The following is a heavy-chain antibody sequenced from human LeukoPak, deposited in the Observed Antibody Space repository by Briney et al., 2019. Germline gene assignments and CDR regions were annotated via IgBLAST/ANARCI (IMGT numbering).Heavy chain of an antibody. J-gene: IGHJ6*02. D-gene: IGHD6-13*01. V-gene: IGHV1-2*04. Sequence: ASVKVSCKASGYTFTGYYMHWVRQAPGQGLEWMGWINPNSGGTNYAQKFQGWVTMTRDTSISTAYMELSRLRSDDTAVYYCARDLPDRSSSWYPYYYYYGMDVWGQGTTVTVSS. CDR3: ARDLPDRSSSWYPYYYYYGMDV. CDR1: GYTFTGYY. CDR2: INPNSGGT.